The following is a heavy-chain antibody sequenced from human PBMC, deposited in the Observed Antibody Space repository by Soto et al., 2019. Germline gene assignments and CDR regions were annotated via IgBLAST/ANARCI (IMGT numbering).Heavy chain of an antibody. CDR3: ARESQVVTLRTFDI. J-gene: IGHJ3*02. CDR1: GGSISSYF. CDR2: IYTSGST. D-gene: IGHD2-21*02. Sequence: SETLSLTCTVSGGSISSYFCSWIRQPAGKGLEWIGRIYTSGSTNYNPSLKGRVTMSVDTSKNQFSLKLSSVTAADTAVYYCARESQVVTLRTFDIWGQGTMVTVS. V-gene: IGHV4-4*07.